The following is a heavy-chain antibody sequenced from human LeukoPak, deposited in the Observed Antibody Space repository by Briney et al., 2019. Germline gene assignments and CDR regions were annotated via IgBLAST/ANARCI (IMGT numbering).Heavy chain of an antibody. D-gene: IGHD3-10*01. V-gene: IGHV3-74*01. J-gene: IGHJ3*02. CDR1: GFTFSSYG. CDR3: ARKTPLVRGKDVFDI. Sequence: PGGSLRLSCAASGFTFSSYGMHWVRQAPGKGLVWVSRINSDGSSTSYADSVKGRSTISRDNAKNTLHLQMNSLRAEDTAVYYCARKTPLVRGKDVFDIWGQGTMVTVSS. CDR2: INSDGSST.